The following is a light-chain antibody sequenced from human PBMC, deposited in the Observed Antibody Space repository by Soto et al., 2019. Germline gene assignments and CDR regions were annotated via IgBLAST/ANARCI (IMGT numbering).Light chain of an antibody. V-gene: IGKV1-39*01. Sequence: DIQMTQSPSSVSASIGDTVTITCRASQDINVYLNWYQQKSGEVPKLLIYSASTLHSGVPSMFTGSGSETDFTLTITSLQPEDFATYYCQQSYSTPLTFGGGTKVEIK. CDR3: QQSYSTPLT. CDR2: SAS. CDR1: QDINVY. J-gene: IGKJ4*01.